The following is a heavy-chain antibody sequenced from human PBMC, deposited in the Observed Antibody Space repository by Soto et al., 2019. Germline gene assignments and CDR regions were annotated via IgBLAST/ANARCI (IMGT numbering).Heavy chain of an antibody. V-gene: IGHV2-5*02. CDR3: AHRPSYCSGGSCYSGFDY. J-gene: IGHJ4*02. Sequence: QITLKESGPTLVKPTQTLTLTCTFSGFSLSTSGVGVGWIRQPPGKALEWLALIYWEDDKRYSPSLKSRLTISKDTSKNQVVLTMTNMDPVDTATYYCAHRPSYCSGGSCYSGFDYWGQGTLVTVSS. D-gene: IGHD2-15*01. CDR2: IYWEDDK. CDR1: GFSLSTSGVG.